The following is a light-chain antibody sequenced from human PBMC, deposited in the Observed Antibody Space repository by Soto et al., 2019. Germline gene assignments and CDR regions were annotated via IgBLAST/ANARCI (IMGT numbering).Light chain of an antibody. CDR3: MQGSHWPYT. V-gene: IGKV2-30*01. CDR1: QSLVYSDGNMY. CDR2: QVS. Sequence: DAVLTQSPLSLPVTLGQPASISCRSSQSLVYSDGNMYLSWFHQRPSQSPRRLLYQVSRRDSGVPDRFSGSASGTDFTLKISRVEAEDVGFYYCMQGSHWPYTFGQGTRLELE. J-gene: IGKJ2*01.